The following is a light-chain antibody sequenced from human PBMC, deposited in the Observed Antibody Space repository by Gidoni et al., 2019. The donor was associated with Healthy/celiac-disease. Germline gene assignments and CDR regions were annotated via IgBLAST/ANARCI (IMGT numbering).Light chain of an antibody. Sequence: IVLTQSTDSLAFSLGEGATINCKSNQSVLYSSNNKNYLAWYQQKPGQPPKLLIYWASTRESGVPDRFSGSGSGTDFTLTISSLQAEDVAVYYCQQYYSTPRTFGQGTKLEIK. J-gene: IGKJ2*01. CDR1: QSVLYSSNNKNY. V-gene: IGKV4-1*01. CDR3: QQYYSTPRT. CDR2: WAS.